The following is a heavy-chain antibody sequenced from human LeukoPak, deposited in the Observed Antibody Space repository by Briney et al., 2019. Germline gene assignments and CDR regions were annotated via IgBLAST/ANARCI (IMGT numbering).Heavy chain of an antibody. J-gene: IGHJ4*02. CDR2: IRNKPNSYTT. Sequence: GGSLRLSCAVSGFTFSDHYMDWVRQAPGKGLEWVGRIRNKPNSYTTEYAASVKGRFTISRDDSKNSLYLQMNSLKTEDTAVYYCTRLNCFGSSGHYNDYWGQGTLVTVSS. V-gene: IGHV3-72*01. CDR3: TRLNCFGSSGHYNDY. CDR1: GFTFSDHY. D-gene: IGHD3-22*01.